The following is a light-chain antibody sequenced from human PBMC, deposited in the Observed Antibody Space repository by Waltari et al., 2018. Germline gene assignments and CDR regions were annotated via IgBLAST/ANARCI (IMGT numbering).Light chain of an antibody. CDR2: DAS. CDR1: QSVSSY. Sequence: EIVLTQSPATLSLSPGERATLSCRASQSVSSYLAWYQQKPGQAPRLLIFDASNRATGIPARFSGIGSGTDFTLTISSLEPEEFAVYYCQQRSNWPPKYTFGQWTKLEIK. J-gene: IGKJ2*01. V-gene: IGKV3-11*01. CDR3: QQRSNWPPKYT.